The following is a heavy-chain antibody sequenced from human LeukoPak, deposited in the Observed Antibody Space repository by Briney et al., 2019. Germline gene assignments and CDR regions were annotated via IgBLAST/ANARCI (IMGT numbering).Heavy chain of an antibody. D-gene: IGHD5-12*01. CDR2: ISAYNGNT. CDR1: GYTFTSYG. Sequence: GASVKVSCKASGYTFTSYGISWVRQAPGQGLEWMGWISAYNGNTNYAQKLQGRVTMTTDTSTSTAYMELRSLRSDDTAVYYCARMADIVATQPGDIDYWGQGTLVTVSS. CDR3: ARMADIVATQPGDIDY. V-gene: IGHV1-18*01. J-gene: IGHJ4*02.